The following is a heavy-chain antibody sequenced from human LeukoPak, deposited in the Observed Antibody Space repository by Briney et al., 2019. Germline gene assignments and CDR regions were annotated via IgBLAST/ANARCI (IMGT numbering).Heavy chain of an antibody. Sequence: ASVKVSCKASGYTFTSYGISWVRQAPGQGFEWMGWISAYNGNTNYAQKLQGRVTMTTDTSTSTAYMELRSLRSDDTAVYYCARAPGYCSSTSCYTDYYYGMDVWGQGTTVTVSS. J-gene: IGHJ6*02. V-gene: IGHV1-18*01. CDR3: ARAPGYCSSTSCYTDYYYGMDV. CDR1: GYTFTSYG. D-gene: IGHD2-2*02. CDR2: ISAYNGNT.